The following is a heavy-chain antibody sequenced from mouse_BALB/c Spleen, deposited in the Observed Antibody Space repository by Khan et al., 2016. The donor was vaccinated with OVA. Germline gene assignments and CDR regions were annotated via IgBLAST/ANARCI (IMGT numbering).Heavy chain of an antibody. CDR3: VNHGSSSAWFTY. V-gene: IGHV1-7*01. CDR2: INPSTDYT. J-gene: IGHJ3*01. D-gene: IGHD1-1*01. CDR1: GYTFTSYW. Sequence: VQLQESGAELAKPGASVKMSCKASGYTFTSYWMHWVKQRPGQGLEWTGYINPSTDYTEYNQKFKDKATLTVDKSSSTAYMQLTSLTSEDSAVYYCVNHGSSSAWFTYWGQGTLVTVSA.